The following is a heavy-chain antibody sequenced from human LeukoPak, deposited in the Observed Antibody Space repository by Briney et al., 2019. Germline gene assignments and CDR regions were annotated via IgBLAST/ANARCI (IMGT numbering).Heavy chain of an antibody. J-gene: IGHJ6*04. V-gene: IGHV4-38-2*01. D-gene: IGHD3-10*01. Sequence: KPSETLSLTCAVSDYSISSGYYWGWIRQPPGKGLEWIGSIFHSGSTYYNPSLKSRVNMSVDTSKNQISLKLSSVTAADTAVYYCARASGSYGSGSYYYYGMDVWGKGTTVTVSS. CDR3: ARASGSYGSGSYYYYGMDV. CDR2: IFHSGST. CDR1: DYSISSGYY.